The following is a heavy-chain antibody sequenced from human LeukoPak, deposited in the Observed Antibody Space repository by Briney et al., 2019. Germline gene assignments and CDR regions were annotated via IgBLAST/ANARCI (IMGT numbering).Heavy chain of an antibody. V-gene: IGHV3-23*01. Sequence: GGSLRLSCAASGFTFSSYAMSWVRQAPGKGLEWVSAISGSGGSTYYADSVKGRFTISRDNSKNTLCLQMNSLRAEDTAVYYCAKDLKLPMVRGRAFGYWGQGTLVTVSS. J-gene: IGHJ4*02. CDR2: ISGSGGST. D-gene: IGHD3-10*01. CDR1: GFTFSSYA. CDR3: AKDLKLPMVRGRAFGY.